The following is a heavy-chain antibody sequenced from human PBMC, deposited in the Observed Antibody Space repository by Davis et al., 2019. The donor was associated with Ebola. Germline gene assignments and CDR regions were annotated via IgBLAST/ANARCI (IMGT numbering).Heavy chain of an antibody. D-gene: IGHD2-21*02. V-gene: IGHV1-2*06. CDR1: GYTFTLYY. CDR3: ARVNTFCGGDCYSY. J-gene: IGHJ4*02. Sequence: ASVKVSCKASGYTFTLYYMHWVRQAPGQGLEWMGRIDPSTGSTNYAQRFQGRVTMTRDTSIRTLYMELNRLKSDDTAIYYCARVNTFCGGDCYSYWGQGTQVTVSS. CDR2: IDPSTGST.